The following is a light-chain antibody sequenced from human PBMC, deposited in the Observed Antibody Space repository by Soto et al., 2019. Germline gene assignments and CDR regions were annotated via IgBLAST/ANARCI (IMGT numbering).Light chain of an antibody. CDR3: GTWDSSLSSHV. Sequence: QSALTQPPSVSAAPGQKVTISCSGSSSNIGNNYVSWYQQLPGTAPKLLIYENNKRPSGIPDRFSGSKSGTSATLGITGLQTWDEADYYCGTWDSSLSSHVFGTGTKVTVL. CDR1: SSNIGNNY. CDR2: ENN. J-gene: IGLJ1*01. V-gene: IGLV1-51*02.